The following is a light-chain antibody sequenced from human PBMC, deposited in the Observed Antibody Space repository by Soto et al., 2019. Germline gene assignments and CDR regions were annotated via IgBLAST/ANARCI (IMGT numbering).Light chain of an antibody. V-gene: IGLV2-8*01. CDR1: SSDVGGYNY. CDR2: EVS. Sequence: QSALAHPPSASWSPGHSVTISCTGTSSDVGGYNYVSWYQHHPGKAPNLMIFEVSKRPSGVPDRFSGSKSGNTASLTVSGLQAEDEADYFCCSYAGSNNRVFGTGTKVTVL. CDR3: CSYAGSNNRV. J-gene: IGLJ1*01.